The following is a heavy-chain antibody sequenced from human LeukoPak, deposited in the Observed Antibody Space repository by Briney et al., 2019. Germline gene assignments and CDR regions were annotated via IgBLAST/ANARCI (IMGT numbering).Heavy chain of an antibody. J-gene: IGHJ4*02. CDR3: ARHPFATPFDH. Sequence: SETLSLTCTVSGDSISGVYWSWIRQPPGKGLEWIGYVYYSGDTNYNPSLKSRVTMSLDTSKNQVSLRLSSVTAADTAVFYCARHPFATPFDHWGRGTLLTVSS. D-gene: IGHD2-15*01. CDR2: VYYSGDT. CDR1: GDSISGVY. V-gene: IGHV4-59*08.